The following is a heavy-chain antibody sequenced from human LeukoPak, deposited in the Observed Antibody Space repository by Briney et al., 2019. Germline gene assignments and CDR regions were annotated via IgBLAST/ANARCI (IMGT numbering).Heavy chain of an antibody. D-gene: IGHD1-1*01. J-gene: IGHJ6*03. CDR2: IYYSGST. Sequence: PSETLSLTCTVSGGSISSSSYYWGWIRQPPGKGLEWIGSIYYSGSTYYNPSLKSRVTISVDTSKNQFSLKLSSVTAADKAVYYCASKLSHYYYYMDVWGKGTTVTVSS. CDR3: ASKLSHYYYYMDV. V-gene: IGHV4-39*01. CDR1: GGSISSSSYY.